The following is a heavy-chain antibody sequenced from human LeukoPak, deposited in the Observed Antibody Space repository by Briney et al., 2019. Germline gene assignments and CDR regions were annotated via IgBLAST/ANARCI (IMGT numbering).Heavy chain of an antibody. V-gene: IGHV3-20*04. J-gene: IGHJ4*02. Sequence: PGGSLRLSCAASGFTFDDYGMSWVRQAPGKGLEWVSGINWNGGSTGYADSVKGRFTISRDKAKNSLYLQMNSLRAEDTALYYCAKGVVVVTAMNYFDYWGQGTLVTVSS. CDR2: INWNGGST. CDR3: AKGVVVVTAMNYFDY. CDR1: GFTFDDYG. D-gene: IGHD2-21*02.